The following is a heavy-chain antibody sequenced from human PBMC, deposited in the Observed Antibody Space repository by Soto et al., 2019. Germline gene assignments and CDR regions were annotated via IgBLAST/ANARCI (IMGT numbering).Heavy chain of an antibody. V-gene: IGHV3-30-3*01. CDR2: ISYDGSNK. CDR1: GLTFSIYA. D-gene: IGHD5-18*01. J-gene: IGHJ4*02. Sequence: QVQLVESGGGVVQPGRSLRLSCAPSGLTFSIYAMHWVRGAPGKGLEWVAVISYDGSNKYYADSVKGRFTISRDNSKNTLYLQMNSLRAEDTAVYYCARDPGYSYGPFDYWGQGTLVTVSS. CDR3: ARDPGYSYGPFDY.